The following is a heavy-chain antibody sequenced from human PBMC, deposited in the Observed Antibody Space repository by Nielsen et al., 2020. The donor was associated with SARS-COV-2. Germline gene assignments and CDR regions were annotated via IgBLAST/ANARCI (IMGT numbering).Heavy chain of an antibody. J-gene: IGHJ4*02. V-gene: IGHV3-48*03. CDR3: ARDGKAGSSFDY. Sequence: GGSLRLSCAASGFTFSDYEINWVRQAPGKGLEWLSYISSSGSTIYYADSVKGRFTISRDNAKNSLYLQMNSLRAEDTALYYCARDGKAGSSFDYWGQGTLVTVSS. D-gene: IGHD6-19*01. CDR2: ISSSGSTI. CDR1: GFTFSDYE.